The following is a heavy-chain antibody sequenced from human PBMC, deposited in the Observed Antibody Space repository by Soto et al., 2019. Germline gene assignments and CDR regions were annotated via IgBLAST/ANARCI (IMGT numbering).Heavy chain of an antibody. CDR2: IYYSGST. CDR3: ARKVRLHLGELSSIYYYYYYYMDV. D-gene: IGHD3-16*02. CDR1: GGSISSGDYY. Sequence: PSETLSLTCTVSGGSISSGDYYWSWIRQPPGKGLEWIGYIYYSGSTYYNPSLKSRVTISVDTSKNQFSLKLSSVTAADTAVYYCARKVRLHLGELSSIYYYYYYYMDVWGKGTTVTVSS. J-gene: IGHJ6*03. V-gene: IGHV4-30-4*01.